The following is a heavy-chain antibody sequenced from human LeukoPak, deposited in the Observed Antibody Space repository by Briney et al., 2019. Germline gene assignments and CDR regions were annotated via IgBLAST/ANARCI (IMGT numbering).Heavy chain of an antibody. CDR1: GFTFGDYA. CDR3: AKAIYGSGTYLFDY. J-gene: IGHJ4*02. V-gene: IGHV3-23*01. D-gene: IGHD3-10*01. Sequence: GGSLRLSCGASGFTFGDYAMTWVRQAPGKGLEWVSAISGSGGSTYYADSVKGRFTISRDNSKNTLYLQMNSLRAEDTAVYYCAKAIYGSGTYLFDYWGQGTLVTVSS. CDR2: ISGSGGST.